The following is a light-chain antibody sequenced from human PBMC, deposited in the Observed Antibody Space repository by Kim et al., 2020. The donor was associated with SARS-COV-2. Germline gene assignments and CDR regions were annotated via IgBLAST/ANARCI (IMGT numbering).Light chain of an antibody. V-gene: IGKV3-20*01. CDR2: GAP. Sequence: CLATGERATLSCRASQSVSSSYLAWYKQKPGQAPRLLSYGAPSRATGIPERLSGSGSGTDFKLTISRLEPEEFAVYYCQQYGSSYILGKGNKLEI. J-gene: IGKJ2*01. CDR1: QSVSSSY. CDR3: QQYGSSYI.